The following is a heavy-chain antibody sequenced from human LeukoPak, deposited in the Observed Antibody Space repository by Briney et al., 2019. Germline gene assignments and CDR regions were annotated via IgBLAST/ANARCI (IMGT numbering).Heavy chain of an antibody. CDR1: GYTFTSYG. CDR3: ASRDLVGATEDAFDT. J-gene: IGHJ3*02. V-gene: IGHV1-18*01. D-gene: IGHD1-26*01. Sequence: ASVKVSCKASGYTFTSYGISWVRQAPGQGLEWMGWISAYNGNTNYAQKLQGRVTMTTDTSTSTAYMELRSLRSDDTAVYYCASRDLVGATEDAFDTWGQGTMVTVSS. CDR2: ISAYNGNT.